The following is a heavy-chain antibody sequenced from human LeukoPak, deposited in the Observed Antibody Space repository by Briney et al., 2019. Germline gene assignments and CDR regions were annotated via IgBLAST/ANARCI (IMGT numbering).Heavy chain of an antibody. CDR3: ATKGAEAVAGPDAFDI. Sequence: ASVKVSCKASGYTFTSYGISWVRQAPGQGLEWMGWISAYNGNTNYAQKLQGRVTMTTDTSTSTAYMELRSLKSEDTAVYYCATKGAEAVAGPDAFDIWGQGTMVTVSS. CDR1: GYTFTSYG. V-gene: IGHV1-18*01. CDR2: ISAYNGNT. J-gene: IGHJ3*02. D-gene: IGHD6-19*01.